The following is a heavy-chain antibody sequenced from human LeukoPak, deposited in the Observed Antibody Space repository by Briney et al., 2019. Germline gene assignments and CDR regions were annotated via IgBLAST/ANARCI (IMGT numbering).Heavy chain of an antibody. CDR2: ISSSSLYI. CDR3: ARDESTLVPDY. J-gene: IGHJ4*02. D-gene: IGHD6-13*01. Sequence: PGGSLRLSCAASGFTLSRNSMNWVRQAPGKGLEWVSSISSSSLYIYYADSVKGRFTISRDNAKNSLYLQMNSLRAEDTAVYYCARDESTLVPDYWGQGTLVTVSS. V-gene: IGHV3-21*01. CDR1: GFTLSRNS.